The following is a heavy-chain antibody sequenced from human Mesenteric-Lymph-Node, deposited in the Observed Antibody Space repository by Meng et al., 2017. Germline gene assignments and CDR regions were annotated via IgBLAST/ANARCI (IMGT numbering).Heavy chain of an antibody. Sequence: VQLHQSGPSLVTPSQTLTPTCAISGDSVSSNSAAWNWIRQSPSRGLEWLGRTYYRSKYYNDYALSVKSRITINPDTSKNQFSLQLNSVTPEDTAIYYCARDWGDVRGGFDFWGQGTLVTVSS. D-gene: IGHD3-10*02. CDR2: TYYRSKYYN. CDR3: ARDWGDVRGGFDF. J-gene: IGHJ4*02. V-gene: IGHV6-1*01. CDR1: GDSVSSNSAA.